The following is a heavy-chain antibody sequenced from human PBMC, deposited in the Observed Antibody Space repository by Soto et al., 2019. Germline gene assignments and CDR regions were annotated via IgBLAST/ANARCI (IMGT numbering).Heavy chain of an antibody. D-gene: IGHD2-15*01. J-gene: IGHJ4*02. CDR3: ARDKVGSGGSYTAWY. V-gene: IGHV3-66*01. CDR2: IYSGGST. Sequence: GGSLRLSCAASGFTVSSNYMSWVRQAPGKGLEWVSVIYSGGSTYYADSVKGRFTISRDNSKNTLYLQMNSLRAEDTAVYYCARDKVGSGGSYTAWYWGQGTLVTVSS. CDR1: GFTVSSNY.